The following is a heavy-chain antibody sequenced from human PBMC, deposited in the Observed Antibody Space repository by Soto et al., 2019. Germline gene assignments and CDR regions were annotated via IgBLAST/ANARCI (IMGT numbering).Heavy chain of an antibody. Sequence: QVQLQESGPGLVKPSETLSLTCTVSGGSINSYYWSWIRQPPGKGLEWSGYIYYSGSTKYNPSLKSRVTISKDTSKNQFSLKLSSVTAADTAMYYCGKDAGGRGNGAFDIWGQGTMVTVSS. J-gene: IGHJ3*02. V-gene: IGHV4-59*01. D-gene: IGHD3-16*01. CDR2: IYYSGST. CDR1: GGSINSYY. CDR3: GKDAGGRGNGAFDI.